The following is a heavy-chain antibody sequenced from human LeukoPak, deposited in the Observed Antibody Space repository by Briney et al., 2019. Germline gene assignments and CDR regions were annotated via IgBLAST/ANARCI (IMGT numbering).Heavy chain of an antibody. CDR2: IIPIFGTA. CDR3: ARRLRWANWFDP. V-gene: IGHV1-69*13. CDR1: GGTFSSYA. Sequence: SVKVSCKASGGTFSSYAISWVRQAPGQGLEWMGGIIPIFGTANYAQKFQGSVTITADESTSTAYMELSSLRSEDTAVYYCARRLRWANWFDPWGQGTLVTVSS. J-gene: IGHJ5*02. D-gene: IGHD4-23*01.